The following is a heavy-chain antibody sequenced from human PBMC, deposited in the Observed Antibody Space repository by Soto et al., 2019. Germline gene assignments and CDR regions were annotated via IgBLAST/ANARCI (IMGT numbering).Heavy chain of an antibody. D-gene: IGHD1-26*01. CDR2: INHSGST. V-gene: IGHV4-34*01. CDR1: GGSFSGYY. CDR3: ARGQGGSLNAFDI. Sequence: NPSETLSLTCAVYGGSFSGYYWSWIRQPPGKGLEWIGEINHSGSTNYNPSLKSRVTISVDTSKNQFSLKLSSVTAADTAVYYCARGQGGSLNAFDIWGQGTMVTVSS. J-gene: IGHJ3*02.